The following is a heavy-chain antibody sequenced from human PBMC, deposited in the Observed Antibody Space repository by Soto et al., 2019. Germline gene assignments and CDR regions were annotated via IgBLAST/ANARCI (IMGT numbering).Heavy chain of an antibody. CDR2: IYYSGRT. CDR3: ARGHLGITTTGTWYDFDY. D-gene: IGHD2-15*01. V-gene: IGHV4-59*01. Sequence: SETLSLTCTVSGDSISSYYWTWIRQPPGKGLEYIGYIYYSGRTYYNPSLKSRVTISVDTSKNQFSLKLSSVTAADTAVYYCARGHLGITTTGTWYDFDYWGQGTLVTVSS. CDR1: GDSISSYY. J-gene: IGHJ4*02.